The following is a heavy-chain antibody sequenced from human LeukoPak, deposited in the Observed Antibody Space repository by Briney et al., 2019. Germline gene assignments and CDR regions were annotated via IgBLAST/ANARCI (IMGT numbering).Heavy chain of an antibody. CDR2: ISAYNGNT. Sequence: ASVKVSCKASGGTFSSYAISWVRQAPGQGLEWMGWISAYNGNTNYAQKLQGRVTMTTDTSTSTAYMELRSLRSDDTAVYYCARGLEWLTRRHTWFDPWGQGTLVTVSS. CDR1: GGTFSSYA. V-gene: IGHV1-18*01. J-gene: IGHJ5*02. CDR3: ARGLEWLTRRHTWFDP. D-gene: IGHD3-3*01.